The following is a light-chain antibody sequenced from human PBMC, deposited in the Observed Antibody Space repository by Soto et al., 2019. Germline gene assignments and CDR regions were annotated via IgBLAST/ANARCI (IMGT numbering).Light chain of an antibody. CDR2: DVS. CDR3: FSFKTTSTHV. J-gene: IGLJ1*01. V-gene: IGLV2-14*01. CDR1: SSDVGGYNY. Sequence: QSVLAQPASVSGSPGQSITISCTGTSSDVGGYNYVSWYQQHPGKAPELMIYDVSNRPSGVSNRFSGSKSDNTASLTISGLQVEDEAEYFCFSFKTTSTHVFGTGTKVTV.